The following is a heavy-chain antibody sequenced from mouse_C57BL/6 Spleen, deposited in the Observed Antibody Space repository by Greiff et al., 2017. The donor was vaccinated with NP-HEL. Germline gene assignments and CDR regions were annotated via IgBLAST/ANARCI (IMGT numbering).Heavy chain of an antibody. V-gene: IGHV5-4*01. CDR1: GFTFSSYA. D-gene: IGHD1-1*01. J-gene: IGHJ2*01. CDR2: ISDGGSYT. CDR3: ARDLSPHYYGSSLDY. Sequence: VQLKESGGGLVKPGGSLKLSCAASGFTFSSYAMSWVRQTPEKRLEWVATISDGGSYTYYPDNVKGRFTISRDNAKNNLYLQMSHLKSEDTAMYYCARDLSPHYYGSSLDYWGQGTTLTVSS.